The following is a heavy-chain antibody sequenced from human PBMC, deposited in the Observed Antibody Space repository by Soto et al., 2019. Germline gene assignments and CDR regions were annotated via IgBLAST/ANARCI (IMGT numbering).Heavy chain of an antibody. D-gene: IGHD4-17*01. CDR1: GGSISSGDYY. CDR2: IYYSGST. CDR3: ARSYYGGNSIDWFDP. V-gene: IGHV4-30-4*01. Sequence: KPSETLSLTCTVSGGSISSGDYYWSWIRQPPGKGLEWIGYIYYSGSTYYNPSLKSRVTISVDTSKNQFSLKLSSVTAADTAVYYCARSYYGGNSIDWFDPWGQGTLVTSPQ. J-gene: IGHJ5*02.